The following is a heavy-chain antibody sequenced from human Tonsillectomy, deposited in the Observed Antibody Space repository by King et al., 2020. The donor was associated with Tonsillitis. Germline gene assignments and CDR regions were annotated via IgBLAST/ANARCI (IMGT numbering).Heavy chain of an antibody. V-gene: IGHV1-69*01. CDR1: GGTFSSYA. Sequence: QVQLVESGAEVKKPGSSVKVSCKASGGTFSSYAISWVRQAPGQGLEWMGGIIPIFGTANYAQKFQGRVTITADESTSTAYMELSSLRSEDTAVYYCARVAAMVTSYTIPYYYNMDVWGKGTTVTVSS. D-gene: IGHD5-18*01. CDR3: ARVAAMVTSYTIPYYYNMDV. J-gene: IGHJ6*03. CDR2: IIPIFGTA.